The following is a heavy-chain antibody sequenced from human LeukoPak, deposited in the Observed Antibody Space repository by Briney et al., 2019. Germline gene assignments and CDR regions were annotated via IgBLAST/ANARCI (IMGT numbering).Heavy chain of an antibody. Sequence: PPGGSLRLSCAASGFTFSSYAMTWVRQAPGKGLEWVSAISGNGGNPYYADSVKGRFTISRDNSKNTQYLQMNSLRAEDTAINYCAKIVMWGRNWFDPWGQGTLVTVSA. V-gene: IGHV3-23*01. J-gene: IGHJ5*02. CDR2: ISGNGGNP. CDR1: GFTFSSYA. D-gene: IGHD1-26*01. CDR3: AKIVMWGRNWFDP.